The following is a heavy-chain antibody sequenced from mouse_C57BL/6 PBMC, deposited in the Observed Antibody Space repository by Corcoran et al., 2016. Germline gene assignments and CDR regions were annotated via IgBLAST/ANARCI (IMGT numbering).Heavy chain of an antibody. CDR3: VRESYYGSSFDV. CDR2: IYTDTGEP. Sequence: QIHVEHFGHELKKPGEIVNLPCKPSGYSFTDDAMHWVNQAPGKGFKWMVMIYTDTGEPTYAEEFKGRFVFSLETSASTAYLQINNLKYEDTATYFGVRESYYGSSFDVLGTGTTVTVS. V-gene: IGHV9-1*01. CDR1: GYSFTDDA. D-gene: IGHD1-1*01. J-gene: IGHJ1*03.